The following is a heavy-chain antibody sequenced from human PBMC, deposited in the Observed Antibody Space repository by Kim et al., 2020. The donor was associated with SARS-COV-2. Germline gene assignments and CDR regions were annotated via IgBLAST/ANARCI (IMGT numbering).Heavy chain of an antibody. CDR2: ITAGNGNT. CDR1: GYTFTSYA. J-gene: IGHJ4*02. V-gene: IGHV1-3*01. D-gene: IGHD2-15*01. CDR3: PGGLHYPDGGKASPLWY. Sequence: ASVKVSCKASGYTFTSYAMHWVRQAPGQRLERMGWITAGNGNTKYSQKFQGRVTITRDTSASTAYMALSSLRSEDTAVYYCPGGLHYPDGGKASPLWYWGQGNLVTVSS.